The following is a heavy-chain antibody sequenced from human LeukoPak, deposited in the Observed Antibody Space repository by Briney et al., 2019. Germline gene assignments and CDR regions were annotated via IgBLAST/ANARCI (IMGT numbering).Heavy chain of an antibody. D-gene: IGHD3-3*01. J-gene: IGHJ6*04. V-gene: IGHV1-24*01. CDR2: FDPEDGET. CDR3: ATDLPTSYDFWSGAGGV. Sequence: ASVKVSCKVSGYTLTELSMHWVRQAPGKGLEWMGGFDPEDGETIYAQKFQGRVTMNEDTSTDTAYIELSSLRSEDTAVYYCATDLPTSYDFWSGAGGVWGKGTTVTVSS. CDR1: GYTLTELS.